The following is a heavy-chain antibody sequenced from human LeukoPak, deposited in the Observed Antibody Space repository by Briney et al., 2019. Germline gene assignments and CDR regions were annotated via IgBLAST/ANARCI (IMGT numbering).Heavy chain of an antibody. V-gene: IGHV3-23*01. CDR3: AKQNYDFWSGYYEYYYGMDV. Sequence: HSGGSLGLSCAASGFTFSSYAMSWVRQAPGKGLEWVSAISGSGGSTYYADSVKGRFTISRDNSKNTLYLQMNSLRAEDTAVYYCAKQNYDFWSGYYEYYYGMDVWGQGTTVTVSS. CDR1: GFTFSSYA. CDR2: ISGSGGST. J-gene: IGHJ6*02. D-gene: IGHD3-3*01.